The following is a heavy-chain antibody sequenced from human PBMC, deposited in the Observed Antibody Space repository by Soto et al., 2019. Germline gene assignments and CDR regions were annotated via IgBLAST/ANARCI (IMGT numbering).Heavy chain of an antibody. CDR1: GGTFSNSA. V-gene: IGHV1-69*05. J-gene: IGHJ6*02. D-gene: IGHD2-2*01. CDR2: IMPIFRTP. CDR3: ARDKDRLQLGGNYYYILDV. Sequence: QVQLDQSGAEVKKPGSSVKLSCKASGGTFSNSAISWVRQAPGQGLEWMGGIMPIFRTPDYAQKFQARVTXTXDXXTSTAYMELSGLKPDDTAVYYCARDKDRLQLGGNYYYILDVWGQGTTVTVSS.